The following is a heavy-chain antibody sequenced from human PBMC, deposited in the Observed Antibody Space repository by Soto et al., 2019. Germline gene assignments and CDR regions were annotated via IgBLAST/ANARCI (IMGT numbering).Heavy chain of an antibody. V-gene: IGHV1-69*13. CDR1: GGTFSSYA. CDR3: ARRGAYYDSSGLDYYYYYGMDV. CDR2: IIPIFGTA. J-gene: IGHJ6*02. D-gene: IGHD3-22*01. Sequence: GASVKVSCKASGGTFSSYAISWVRQAPGQGLEWMGGIIPIFGTANYAQKFQGRVTITADESTSTAYMELSSLRSEDTAVYYCARRGAYYDSSGLDYYYYYGMDVWGQGTTVTVSS.